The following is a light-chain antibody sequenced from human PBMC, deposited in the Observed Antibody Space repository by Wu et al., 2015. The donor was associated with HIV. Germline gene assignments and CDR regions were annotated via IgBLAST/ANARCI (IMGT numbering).Light chain of an antibody. CDR1: QSVSFH. Sequence: EIVMTQSPATLSVSPGERATLSCRASQSVSFHLAWYQQKPGQAPRLLIYSASTRATAIPVRFSGSGSETEFTLTISSVQSEDFAVYYCQQYSSWPSSCTFGQGTKLEIK. J-gene: IGKJ2*02. CDR3: QQYSSWPSSCT. V-gene: IGKV3-15*01. CDR2: SAS.